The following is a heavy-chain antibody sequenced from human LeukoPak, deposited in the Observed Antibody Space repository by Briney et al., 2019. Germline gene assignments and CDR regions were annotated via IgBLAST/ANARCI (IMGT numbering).Heavy chain of an antibody. D-gene: IGHD2-21*01. CDR3: ARDFFPVVDSTWYEIGY. V-gene: IGHV3-30*03. J-gene: IGHJ4*02. CDR1: GFTFSNYG. Sequence: GRSLRLSCAASGFTFSNYGMHWVRQAPGKGLEWVTLISYDGYDKSYADSVRGRFTISRDNSRNTLYLQMDSLRSEDTAVYYCARDFFPVVDSTWYEIGYWGQGTLVTVSS. CDR2: ISYDGYDK.